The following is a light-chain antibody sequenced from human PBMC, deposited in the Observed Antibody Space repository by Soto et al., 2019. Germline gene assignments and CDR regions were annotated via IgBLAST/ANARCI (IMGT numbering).Light chain of an antibody. J-gene: IGKJ5*01. CDR3: QQYNNWAIT. Sequence: EIVMTQSPATLSVSPGERASLSCRASQSVSSNLAWYQQKPGQAPRRLIYGASTRATGIPAGFSGSGSGTEFTLTISSLQSEDFAVYYCQQYNNWAITFGQGTRLDIK. CDR2: GAS. CDR1: QSVSSN. V-gene: IGKV3-15*01.